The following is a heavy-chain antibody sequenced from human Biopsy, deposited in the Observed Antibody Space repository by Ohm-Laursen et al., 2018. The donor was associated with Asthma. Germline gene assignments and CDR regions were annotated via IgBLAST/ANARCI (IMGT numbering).Heavy chain of an antibody. Sequence: SLILSCAAPGFTFMTYGMHWVRQVPGKGLEWVATVGSDESYTDHADSVKGRFTISRDNSKNTLHLQMNSLSPEDTAVYYCARDFSRAIMIGGGREHYFDFWGQGTLVTVSS. J-gene: IGHJ4*02. CDR3: ARDFSRAIMIGGGREHYFDF. D-gene: IGHD3-16*01. CDR1: GFTFMTYG. CDR2: VGSDESYT. V-gene: IGHV3-33*01.